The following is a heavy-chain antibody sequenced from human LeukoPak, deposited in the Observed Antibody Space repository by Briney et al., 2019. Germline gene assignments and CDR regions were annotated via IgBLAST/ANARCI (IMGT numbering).Heavy chain of an antibody. J-gene: IGHJ4*02. CDR3: AKDFKELRVRGVMGPIDY. CDR2: ISGCGGST. Sequence: GGSLRLSCAASGCTFSSYAMSWVRQAPGKGLEWVSAISGCGGSTYYADSVKGRFTISRDNSKNTLYLQMNSLRAEDTAVYYCAKDFKELRVRGVMGPIDYWGQGTLVTVSS. CDR1: GCTFSSYA. V-gene: IGHV3-23*01. D-gene: IGHD3-10*01.